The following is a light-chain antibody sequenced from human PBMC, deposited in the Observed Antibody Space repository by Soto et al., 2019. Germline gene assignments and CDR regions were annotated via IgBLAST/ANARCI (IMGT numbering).Light chain of an antibody. Sequence: EIVLTQSPATLSLSPGQRATLSCRASQSVGSNLAWFRPQPGQAPRLLIYGSSTRANGVPARFSISGSGANYTLTVSNLQSAGFASYDGQQYTNSPPITFGQGTRLEIK. V-gene: IGKV3-15*01. CDR3: QQYTNSPPIT. CDR1: QSVGSN. J-gene: IGKJ5*01. CDR2: GSS.